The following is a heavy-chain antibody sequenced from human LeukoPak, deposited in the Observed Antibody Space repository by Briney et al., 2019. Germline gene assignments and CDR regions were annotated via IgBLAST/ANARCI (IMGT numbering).Heavy chain of an antibody. D-gene: IGHD3-9*01. J-gene: IGHJ4*02. Sequence: ASMKVSCKASGGTFSSYAISWVRQAPGQGLEWMGIINPSGGSTSYAQKFQGRVTMTRDTSTSTVYMELSSLRSEDTAVYYCAGDPEDILTGYSPWGQGTLVTVSS. CDR1: GGTFSSYA. CDR2: INPSGGST. V-gene: IGHV1-46*01. CDR3: AGDPEDILTGYSP.